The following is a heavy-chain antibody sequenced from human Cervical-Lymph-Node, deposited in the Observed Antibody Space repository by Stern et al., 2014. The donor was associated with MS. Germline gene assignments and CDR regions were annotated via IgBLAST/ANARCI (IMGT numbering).Heavy chain of an antibody. CDR1: GFTFTSYA. D-gene: IGHD5-18*01. V-gene: IGHV3-30*04. CDR2: VSYDGLNE. J-gene: IGHJ3*01. CDR3: ARGAYTYGFDGFSGAFDL. Sequence: QVQLGQSGGGVVQPGKSLRLSCGTSGFTFTSYAMHWVRQAPGKGLDWVEGVSYDGLNEYTADSVTGRFTISRDSCKTKDTLQMHSLRPEDTALYYCARGAYTYGFDGFSGAFDLWGQGTMVTVSS.